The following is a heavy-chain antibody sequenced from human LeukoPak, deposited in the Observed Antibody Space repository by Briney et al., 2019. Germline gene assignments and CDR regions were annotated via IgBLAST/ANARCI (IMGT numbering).Heavy chain of an antibody. V-gene: IGHV4-34*01. CDR1: GGSFSGYY. D-gene: IGHD4-17*01. J-gene: IGHJ4*02. Sequence: SETLSLTCAVYGGSFSGYYWSWIRQPPGKGLEWIGEINHSGSTNHNPSLKSRVTISVDTSKNQFSLKLSSVTAADTAVYYCARGLNRNDYGDYGYWGQGTLVTVSS. CDR2: INHSGST. CDR3: ARGLNRNDYGDYGY.